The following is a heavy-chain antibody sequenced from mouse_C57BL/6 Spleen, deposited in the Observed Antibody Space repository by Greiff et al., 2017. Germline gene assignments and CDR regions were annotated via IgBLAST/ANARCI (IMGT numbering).Heavy chain of an antibody. D-gene: IGHD1-1*01. V-gene: IGHV1-80*01. J-gene: IGHJ2*01. CDR3: ARSEDYGSSFDY. CDR1: GYAFSSYW. Sequence: QVQLQQSGAELVKPGASVKISCKASGYAFSSYWMNWVKQRPGKGLEWIGQIYPGDGDTNYNGKFKGKATLTAANSSSTAYMQLSSLTSEDSAVYFCARSEDYGSSFDYWGQGTTLTVSS. CDR2: IYPGDGDT.